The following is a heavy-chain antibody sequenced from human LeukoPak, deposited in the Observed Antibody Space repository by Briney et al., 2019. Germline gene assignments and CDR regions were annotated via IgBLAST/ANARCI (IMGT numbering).Heavy chain of an antibody. CDR1: GGSISSYY. CDR2: IYYSGST. Sequence: SETLSLTCTVSGGSISSYYWSWIRQPPGKGLEWIGYIYYSGSTNYNPSLKSRVTISVDTSKNQFSLKLNSVTAADTAVYYCARALNYYDSSGYYSDWFDPWGQGTLVTVSS. J-gene: IGHJ5*02. V-gene: IGHV4-59*01. D-gene: IGHD3-22*01. CDR3: ARALNYYDSSGYYSDWFDP.